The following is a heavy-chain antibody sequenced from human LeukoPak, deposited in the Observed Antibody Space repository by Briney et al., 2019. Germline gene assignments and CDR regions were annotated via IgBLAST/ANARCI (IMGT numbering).Heavy chain of an antibody. CDR2: TYTSGRT. Sequence: PSETLSLTCTVSGGSIKYYYWSWVRQPAGKGLGWIGRTYTSGRTNYNPSLKSRITISVDKSKNQLSLKLRSVTAADTAVYYCAREEADYGDYGDYYYYMDVWGKGTTVTVSS. V-gene: IGHV4-4*07. J-gene: IGHJ6*03. CDR3: AREEADYGDYGDYYYYMDV. CDR1: GGSIKYYY. D-gene: IGHD4-17*01.